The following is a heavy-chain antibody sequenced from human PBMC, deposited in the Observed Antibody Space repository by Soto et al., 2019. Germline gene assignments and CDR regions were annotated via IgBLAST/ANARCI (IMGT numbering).Heavy chain of an antibody. Sequence: QITLKESGPTLVKPTQTLTLTCTFSGFSLSTSGVGVGWIRQPPGKALEWLALIYWDDDKRYSPSLKSRLTINKDTSKNQVVLTMTNMDPVDTATYYCALRRGYSYGYYFDYWGQGTLVTVSS. V-gene: IGHV2-5*02. J-gene: IGHJ4*02. D-gene: IGHD5-18*01. CDR1: GFSLSTSGVG. CDR3: ALRRGYSYGYYFDY. CDR2: IYWDDDK.